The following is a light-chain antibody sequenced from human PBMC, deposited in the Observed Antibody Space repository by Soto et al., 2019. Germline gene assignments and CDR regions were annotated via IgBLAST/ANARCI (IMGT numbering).Light chain of an antibody. CDR3: QQYNSWWT. CDR1: HSVSTN. Sequence: EIVMTQSPATLSVSPGERATLSCRASHSVSTNLAWYQQNPGQPPSLLIYGASTRATGIPARFSGSGSGTEFTLNISSLQSEDFAVYFCQQYNSWWTFGQGTKVEIK. V-gene: IGKV3-15*01. CDR2: GAS. J-gene: IGKJ1*01.